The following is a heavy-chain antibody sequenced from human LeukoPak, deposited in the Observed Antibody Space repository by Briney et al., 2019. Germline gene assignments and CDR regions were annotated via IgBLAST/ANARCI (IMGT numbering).Heavy chain of an antibody. Sequence: GASVKVSCKASGYTFTSYGISWVRQAPGQGLEWMGWISAYNGNTNYAQKLQGRVTTTTDTSTSTAYMELRSLRSDDTAVYYCARAISAATYWVTTFDYWGQGTLVTVSS. CDR2: ISAYNGNT. CDR1: GYTFTSYG. J-gene: IGHJ4*02. D-gene: IGHD6-25*01. CDR3: ARAISAATYWVTTFDY. V-gene: IGHV1-18*01.